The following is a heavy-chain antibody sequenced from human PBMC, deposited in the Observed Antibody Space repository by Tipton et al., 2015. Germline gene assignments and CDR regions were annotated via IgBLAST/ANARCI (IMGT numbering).Heavy chain of an antibody. CDR3: ACQDYDSLTRDYQTVDY. Sequence: TLSLTCTVSGAFINSYYWSWVRQAPGKGLEWIGSLYFSGSTYYNPSLKSRVTMSRDTSKNQFSLKLTSVTAADTAVYYCACQDYDSLTRDYQTVDYWGQGTLVTVSS. D-gene: IGHD3-9*01. CDR1: GAFINSYY. V-gene: IGHV4-59*04. J-gene: IGHJ4*02. CDR2: LYFSGST.